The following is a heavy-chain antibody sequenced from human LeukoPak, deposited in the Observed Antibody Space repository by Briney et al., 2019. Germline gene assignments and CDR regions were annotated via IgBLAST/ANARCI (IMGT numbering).Heavy chain of an antibody. Sequence: PGRSVRLSCAVSGFTFSSYGMHWVRQAPGKGLEWVAVISYDGSNKYYADSVKGRFTISRDNSKNTLYLQMNSLRAEDTAVYYCAKDDGNLTPFDYWGQGTLVTVSS. D-gene: IGHD4-23*01. J-gene: IGHJ4*02. CDR2: ISYDGSNK. CDR3: AKDDGNLTPFDY. V-gene: IGHV3-30*18. CDR1: GFTFSSYG.